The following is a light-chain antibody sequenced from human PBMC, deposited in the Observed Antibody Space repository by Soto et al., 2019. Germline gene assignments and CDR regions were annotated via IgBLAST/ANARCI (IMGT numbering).Light chain of an antibody. V-gene: IGLV2-11*01. J-gene: IGLJ1*01. Sequence: QSVLTQPRSVSGSPGQSVTISCTGTSSDVGAYNYVSWYQQFPDKAPKLMIYDVSERPSGVSDRFSASKSSNTASLTISGLQAEDEAEYYCCSYAGSYIYVFGSGTNGTVL. CDR3: CSYAGSYIYV. CDR1: SSDVGAYNY. CDR2: DVS.